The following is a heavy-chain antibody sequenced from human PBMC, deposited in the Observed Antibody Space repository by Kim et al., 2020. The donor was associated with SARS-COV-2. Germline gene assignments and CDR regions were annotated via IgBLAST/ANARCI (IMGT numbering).Heavy chain of an antibody. J-gene: IGHJ6*02. Sequence: SETLSLTCGVYGGSLTECYWTWVRQAPGKGPEWIGELGHSGVSNYNPSLKSRLTISLDASKSQFYLKLTSVPAADTAIYYCCRGNFYYGLDLWGQGTTLTVSS. CDR1: GGSLTECY. V-gene: IGHV4-34*01. CDR2: LGHSGVS. CDR3: CRGNFYYGLDL. D-gene: IGHD5-12*01.